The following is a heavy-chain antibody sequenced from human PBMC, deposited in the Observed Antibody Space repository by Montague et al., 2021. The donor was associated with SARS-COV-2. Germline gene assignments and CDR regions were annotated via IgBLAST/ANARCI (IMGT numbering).Heavy chain of an antibody. D-gene: IGHD1-1*01. J-gene: IGHJ4*02. CDR1: GDSVTTYY. V-gene: IGHV4-59*02. Sequence: SETLSFTCSVSGDSVTTYYWSWIRQSPGRGLEWIGHIYYTGTTKYDPSLKSRVTISVDTSRRQFSLKLKSVIAADTAVYYCARAQTTCLIANCVNYFDYWGQGALVTVSS. CDR2: IYYTGTT. CDR3: ARAQTTCLIANCVNYFDY.